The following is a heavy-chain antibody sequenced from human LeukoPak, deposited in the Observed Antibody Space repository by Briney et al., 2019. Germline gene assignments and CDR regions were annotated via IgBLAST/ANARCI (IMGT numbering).Heavy chain of an antibody. CDR2: IIPILGIA. CDR3: ARGSSGWYIDY. CDR1: GGTFSSYA. J-gene: IGHJ4*02. D-gene: IGHD6-19*01. V-gene: IGHV1-69*04. Sequence: SVKVSYKASGGTFSSYAISWVRQAPGQGLEWMGRIIPILGIANYAQKFQGRVTITADKSTSTAYMELSSLRSEDTAVYYCARGSSGWYIDYWGQGTLVTVSS.